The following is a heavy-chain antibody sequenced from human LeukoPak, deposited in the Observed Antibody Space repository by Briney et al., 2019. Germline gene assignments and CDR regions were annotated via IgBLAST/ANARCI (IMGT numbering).Heavy chain of an antibody. CDR2: INPNSVGT. D-gene: IGHD3-9*01. Sequence: ASVKVSCKASGYTFTGYYMHWVRQAPGQGLEWMGRINPNSVGTNYAQKFQCRVTSTKDTSISTAYMELSRLRSDDTAVYYCARGAYYDILTGYYNFDYWGQGPLVTVSS. CDR3: ARGAYYDILTGYYNFDY. CDR1: GYTFTGYY. V-gene: IGHV1-2*01. J-gene: IGHJ4*02.